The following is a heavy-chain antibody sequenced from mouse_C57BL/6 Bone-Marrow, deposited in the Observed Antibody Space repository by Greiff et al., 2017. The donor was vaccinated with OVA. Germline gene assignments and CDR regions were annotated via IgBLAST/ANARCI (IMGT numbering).Heavy chain of an antibody. V-gene: IGHV14-3*01. J-gene: IGHJ4*01. CDR1: GFNIKNNY. CDR2: IDPANGNT. Sequence: VQLQQSVAELVRPGASVKLSCTASGFNIKNNYMHWVKQRPEQGLEWIGRIDPANGNTKYAPKCQGKATITADTASNTAYLQLSSLTSEDTAIYYCASSDLPHYYAMDYWGHGTSVTVSS. D-gene: IGHD3-2*02. CDR3: ASSDLPHYYAMDY.